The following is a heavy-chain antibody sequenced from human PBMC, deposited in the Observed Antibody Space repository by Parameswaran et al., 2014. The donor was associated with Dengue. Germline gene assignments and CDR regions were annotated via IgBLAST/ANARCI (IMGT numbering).Heavy chain of an antibody. V-gene: IGHV1-46*01. Sequence: WVRQAPGQGLEWMGIINPSGGSTSYAQKFQGRVTMTRDTSTSTVYMELSSLRSEDTAVYYCARGPRGSSSPLRGSCWGQGTLVTVSS. D-gene: IGHD6-13*01. CDR2: INPSGGST. CDR3: ARGPRGSSSPLRGSC. J-gene: IGHJ4*02.